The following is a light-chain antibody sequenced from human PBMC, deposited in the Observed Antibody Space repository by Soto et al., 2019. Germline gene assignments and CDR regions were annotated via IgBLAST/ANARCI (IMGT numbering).Light chain of an antibody. CDR1: QSVSSSY. CDR3: QQFHYWWT. CDR2: DAS. Sequence: IVLTQSPGTLSLSPGERATLCCRASQSVSSSYLAWYQQKSGQVPRRLIYDASTRATGIPARFSGSGSGTEFTLTISSLQSEDFAFYYCQQFHYWWTFGQGTKVDIK. V-gene: IGKV3-15*01. J-gene: IGKJ1*01.